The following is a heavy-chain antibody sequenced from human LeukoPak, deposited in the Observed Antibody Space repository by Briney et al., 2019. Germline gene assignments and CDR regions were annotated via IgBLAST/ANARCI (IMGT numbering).Heavy chain of an antibody. CDR1: GFTFSNYG. Sequence: PGGSLRLSCAASGFTFSNYGMNWVRQAPGKGLEWISYISSSTTIIYYADSVKGRFTISRDNAQNSLYLQMNSLRAEDTAVYYCARVQAKTYYYYGMDVWGQGTTVTVSS. CDR3: ARVQAKTYYYYGMDV. J-gene: IGHJ6*02. V-gene: IGHV3-48*01. D-gene: IGHD4-4*01. CDR2: ISSSTTII.